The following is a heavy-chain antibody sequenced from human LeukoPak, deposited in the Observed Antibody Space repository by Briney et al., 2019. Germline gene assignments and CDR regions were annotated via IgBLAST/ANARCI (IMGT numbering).Heavy chain of an antibody. CDR3: ARVPRLWFGEPHYMDV. CDR1: GFTFSSYS. Sequence: GGSLRLSCAASGFTFSSYSMNWVRQAPGKGLEWVSYISSSSSTIYYADSVKGRFTISRDNAKNTLYLQMNSLRAEDTAVYYCARVPRLWFGEPHYMDVWGKGTTVTVSS. CDR2: ISSSSSTI. V-gene: IGHV3-48*04. J-gene: IGHJ6*03. D-gene: IGHD3-10*01.